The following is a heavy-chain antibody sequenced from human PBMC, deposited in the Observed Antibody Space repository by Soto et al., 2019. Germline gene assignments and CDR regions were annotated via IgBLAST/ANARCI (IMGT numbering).Heavy chain of an antibody. Sequence: GGSLRLSCTASGFTFGIYAMYWVRQSPDKGLEWVSSISASGSSTFYADSVKGRFTISRDNSKNSVYLQMNSLRAEDTATYYCAKDRPPMDAYGSTWGQGTLVTVSS. CDR2: ISASGSST. CDR3: AKDRPPMDAYGST. V-gene: IGHV3-23*01. D-gene: IGHD3-10*01. J-gene: IGHJ4*02. CDR1: GFTFGIYA.